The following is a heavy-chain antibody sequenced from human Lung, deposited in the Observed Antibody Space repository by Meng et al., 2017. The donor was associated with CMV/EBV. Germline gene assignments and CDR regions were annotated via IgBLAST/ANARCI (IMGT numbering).Heavy chain of an antibody. D-gene: IGHD3-10*01. CDR3: LRRSGGSV. J-gene: IGHJ1*01. V-gene: IGHV4-4*02. CDR1: GDSITNHNW. Sequence: ESGPALVKPSETLSITCAVSGDSITNHNWWAWVRQPPGKGLEWIGEIPHRGSSAYNPSLKSRVSMSIDKSKNQFSLKLTSVTAANTAVYHCLRRSGGSVWGQGTLVTASS. CDR2: IPHRGSS.